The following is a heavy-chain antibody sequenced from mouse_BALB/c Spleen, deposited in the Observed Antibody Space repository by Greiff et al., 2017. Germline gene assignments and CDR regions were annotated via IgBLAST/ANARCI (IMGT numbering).Heavy chain of an antibody. Sequence: EVQRVESGGDLVKPGGSLKLSCAASGFTFSSYGMSWVRQTPDKRLEWVATISSGGSYTYYPDSVKGRFTISRDNAKNTLYLQMSSLKSEDTAMYYCARHSPIYYYGSSLYYFDYWGQGTTLTVSS. V-gene: IGHV5-6*01. CDR1: GFTFSSYG. J-gene: IGHJ2*01. D-gene: IGHD1-1*01. CDR3: ARHSPIYYYGSSLYYFDY. CDR2: ISSGGSYT.